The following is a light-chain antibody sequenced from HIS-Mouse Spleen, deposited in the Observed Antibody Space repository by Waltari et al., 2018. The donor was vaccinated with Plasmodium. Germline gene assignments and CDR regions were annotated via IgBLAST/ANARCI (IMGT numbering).Light chain of an antibody. CDR2: EVG. CDR3: SSYAGSNNLV. J-gene: IGLJ2*01. CDR1: SSDVGGYNY. Sequence: QSALTQPRSVSGSPGQSVTISCTGSSSDVGGYNYVSWYQQHPGKAPQPLIYEVGNRPAGVPARVSGSKSGNTASLTFAGPQAEDEADYYCSSYAGSNNLVFGGGTKLTVL. V-gene: IGLV2-8*01.